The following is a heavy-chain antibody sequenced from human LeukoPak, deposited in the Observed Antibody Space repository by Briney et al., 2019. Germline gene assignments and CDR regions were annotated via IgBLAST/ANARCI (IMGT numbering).Heavy chain of an antibody. CDR1: GDTFSSYA. Sequence: ASVKVSCKASGDTFSSYAISWVRQAPGQGLEWMGRIIPIFGTANYAQKFQGRVTITTDESTSTAYMELSSLRSEDTAVYYCARDGYSSGWIHWGQGTLVTVSS. D-gene: IGHD6-19*01. CDR3: ARDGYSSGWIH. J-gene: IGHJ4*02. CDR2: IIPIFGTA. V-gene: IGHV1-69*05.